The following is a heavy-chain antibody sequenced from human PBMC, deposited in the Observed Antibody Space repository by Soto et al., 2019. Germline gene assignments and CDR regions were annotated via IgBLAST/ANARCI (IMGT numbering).Heavy chain of an antibody. CDR2: VSRSSSYI. Sequence: EVQLVESGGGLVKPGGSLRLSCAASGFTFSGHTINWVRQAPGKGLEWVSSVSRSSSYIYYADSVKGRFTVSRDDAEKSLYLQMNSPRAEDTANYYCARCMGFDWSGYAFFYSWGQGTQVTVSS. CDR1: GFTFSGHT. D-gene: IGHD3-10*01. J-gene: IGHJ4*02. V-gene: IGHV3-21*01. CDR3: ARCMGFDWSGYAFFYS.